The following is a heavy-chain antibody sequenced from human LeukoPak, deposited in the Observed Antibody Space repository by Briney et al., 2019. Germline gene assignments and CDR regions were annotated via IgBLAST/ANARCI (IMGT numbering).Heavy chain of an antibody. CDR3: AKDDRGNEAPFDY. CDR1: GFTFSNYD. CDR2: ILYDGTNK. Sequence: GGSLRLSCAASGFTFSNYDMHWVRQAPGKGLEWVAVILYDGTNKYYADSVKGRFTISRDNSKNTLHLQMNSLRAEDTAVYYCAKDDRGNEAPFDYWGQGTLVTVSS. V-gene: IGHV3-30*18. J-gene: IGHJ4*02.